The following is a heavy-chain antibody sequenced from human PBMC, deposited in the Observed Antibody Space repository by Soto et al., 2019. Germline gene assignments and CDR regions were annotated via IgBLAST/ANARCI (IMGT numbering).Heavy chain of an antibody. CDR3: AQLSGYDAGGWFDP. V-gene: IGHV2-5*01. CDR1: GFSLSTDGVG. Sequence: QITLKESGPTLVKPTQTLTLTCTFSGFSLSTDGVGVGWIRQPPGKAAEWLALMYWNDDKRISPSLKTRLTIPKDTSKNQVVLTLANMDPVDTATYYCAQLSGYDAGGWFDPWGQGTLVTVSS. D-gene: IGHD5-12*01. J-gene: IGHJ5*02. CDR2: MYWNDDK.